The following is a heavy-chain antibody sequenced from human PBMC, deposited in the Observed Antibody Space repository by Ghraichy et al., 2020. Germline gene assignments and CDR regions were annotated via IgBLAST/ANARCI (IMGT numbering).Heavy chain of an antibody. J-gene: IGHJ5*02. Sequence: SETLSLTCTVSGGSISSYYWSWIRQPPGKGLEWIGYIYYSGSTNYNPSLKSRVTISVDTSKNQFSLKLSSVTAADTAVYYCARDLFAETARWFDPWGQGTLVTVSS. D-gene: IGHD1-14*01. CDR3: ARDLFAETARWFDP. V-gene: IGHV4-59*01. CDR1: GGSISSYY. CDR2: IYYSGST.